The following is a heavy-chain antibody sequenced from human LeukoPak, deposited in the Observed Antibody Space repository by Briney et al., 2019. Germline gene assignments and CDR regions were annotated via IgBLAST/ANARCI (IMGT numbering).Heavy chain of an antibody. CDR2: IIPIFGTA. J-gene: IGHJ4*02. CDR3: ARVAHMMTYIDY. CDR1: GGTFSSYA. D-gene: IGHD3-16*01. Sequence: ASVKVSCKASGGTFSSYAISWVRQAPGLGLEWMGGIIPIFGTANYAQKFQGRVTITTDESTSTAYMELSSLRSEDTAVYYCARVAHMMTYIDYWGQGTLVTVSS. V-gene: IGHV1-69*05.